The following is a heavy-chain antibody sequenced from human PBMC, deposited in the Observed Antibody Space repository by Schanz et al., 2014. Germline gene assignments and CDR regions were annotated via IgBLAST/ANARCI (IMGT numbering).Heavy chain of an antibody. CDR2: IDRDGGHT. CDR3: AATTILAD. V-gene: IGHV3-43*01. D-gene: IGHD3-3*01. Sequence: EVQLVESGGVVAQPGGSLRLSCAASGFSFDDYTMHWVRQAPGKGLEWVSLIDRDGGHTYYADSVKGRFTISRDNAKSSLYLQMNSLRDEDTAVYYCAATTILADWGQGTLVTVSS. CDR1: GFSFDDYT. J-gene: IGHJ4*02.